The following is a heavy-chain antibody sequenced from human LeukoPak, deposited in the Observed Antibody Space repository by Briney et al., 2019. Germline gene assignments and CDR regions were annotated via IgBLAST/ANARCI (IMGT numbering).Heavy chain of an antibody. CDR2: ISGDGGTT. CDR3: AKGYVCSWYAYDH. V-gene: IGHV3-43*02. D-gene: IGHD6-13*01. J-gene: IGHJ4*02. Sequence: GGSLRLSCTASGFTFDDYAMHWVRQAPAKGLEWVSLISGDGGTTDYADSVKGRFTISRDNRRNSLYLHMNSLRTEDTALYFCAKGYVCSWYAYDHWGQGTLVTVSS. CDR1: GFTFDDYA.